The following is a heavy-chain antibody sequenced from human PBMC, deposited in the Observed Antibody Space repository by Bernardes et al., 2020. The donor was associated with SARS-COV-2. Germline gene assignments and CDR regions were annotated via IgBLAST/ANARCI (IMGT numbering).Heavy chain of an antibody. Sequence: LRLSCAASGMTFSSFWMHWVRQVPGKGLVWVSRINEDGSTTDYAESVKGRFTISRDNAKNTLFLHMSSLRAEDSAVYYCARDVVGREDFWGQGTLVTVSS. CDR1: GMTFSSFW. CDR2: INEDGSTT. D-gene: IGHD1-26*01. V-gene: IGHV3-74*01. CDR3: ARDVVGREDF. J-gene: IGHJ4*02.